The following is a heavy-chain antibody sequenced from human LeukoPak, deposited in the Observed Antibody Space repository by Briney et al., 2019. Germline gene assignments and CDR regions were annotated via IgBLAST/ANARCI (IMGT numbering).Heavy chain of an antibody. CDR2: IYHSGST. CDR3: ARAYVGGSYRRGFDY. D-gene: IGHD3-16*02. J-gene: IGHJ4*02. CDR1: GGSISSSNW. Sequence: SETLSLTCTVSGGSISSSNWWSWARQPPGKGLEWIGVIYHSGSTNYNPSLTSRVTISVAKSKNQFSLKLSSVTAGDTAVYYCARAYVGGSYRRGFDYWGQGTLVTVSS. V-gene: IGHV4-4*02.